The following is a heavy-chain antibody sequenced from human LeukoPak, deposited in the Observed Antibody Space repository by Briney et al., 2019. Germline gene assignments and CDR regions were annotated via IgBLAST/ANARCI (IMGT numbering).Heavy chain of an antibody. J-gene: IGHJ6*02. CDR3: ARTEGGDYGAAYYYGMDV. V-gene: IGHV1-2*02. Sequence: ASVKVSCKASGYTFTGYDIHWVRQAPGQGLEWMGWINPNSGGTNYAQKLQGRVTMTRDTSISTAYMELSRLTSDDTAVYYCARTEGGDYGAAYYYGMDVWGQGTTVTVSS. CDR2: INPNSGGT. CDR1: GYTFTGYD. D-gene: IGHD4-17*01.